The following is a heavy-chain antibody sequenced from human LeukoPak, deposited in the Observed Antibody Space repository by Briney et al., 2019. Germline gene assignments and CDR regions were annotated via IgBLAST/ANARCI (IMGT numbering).Heavy chain of an antibody. CDR1: GSSISSGYY. V-gene: IGHV4-38-2*02. J-gene: IGHJ4*02. Sequence: PSETLSLTCTVSGSSISSGYYWGWIRQPPGKGLEWIGSIFHTGNAYYNPSLKSRVTVSVDASMKQFSLKLSSVTAADTAVYYCASIVGSQDYWGQGTLVTVSS. CDR2: IFHTGNA. CDR3: ASIVGSQDY. D-gene: IGHD1-26*01.